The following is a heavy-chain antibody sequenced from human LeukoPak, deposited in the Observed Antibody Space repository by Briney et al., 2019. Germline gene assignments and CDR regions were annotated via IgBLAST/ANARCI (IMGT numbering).Heavy chain of an antibody. D-gene: IGHD4-17*01. V-gene: IGHV4-59*01. J-gene: IGHJ4*02. CDR3: ARDGGYGDLH. CDR2: IYYSGST. CDR1: GGSISSYY. Sequence: SETLSLTCTVSGGSISSYYWSWIRQPPGKGLEWIGYIYYSGSTNYNPSLKSRVTISVDTSKNQFSLKLSSETAADTAVYYCARDGGYGDLHWGQGTLVTVSS.